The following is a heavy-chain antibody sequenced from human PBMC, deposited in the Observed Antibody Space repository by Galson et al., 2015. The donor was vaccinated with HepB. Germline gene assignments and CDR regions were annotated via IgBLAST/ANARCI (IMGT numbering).Heavy chain of an antibody. CDR2: INSDGSST. J-gene: IGHJ3*02. V-gene: IGHV3-74*01. CDR1: GFTPSRYW. CDR3: ARDGNSVSAFDI. D-gene: IGHD1/OR15-1a*01. Sequence: SLRLSCAASGFTPSRYWMHWVRQAPGKGLVWVSRINSDGSSTRYADSVKSRFTISRDNAKNTLYLQMNSLRAEDTAVYYCARDGNSVSAFDIWGQGTMVTVSS.